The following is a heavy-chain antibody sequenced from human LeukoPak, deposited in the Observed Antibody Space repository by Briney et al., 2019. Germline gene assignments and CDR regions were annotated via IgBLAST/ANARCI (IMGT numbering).Heavy chain of an antibody. D-gene: IGHD2-15*01. V-gene: IGHV3-23*01. CDR1: GFAFGSYA. CDR3: AKTTVGYSSGRFPGWPADY. J-gene: IGHJ4*02. Sequence: GGSLRLSCTASGFAFGSYAMYWVRQAPGKGLEWVSGIFGSGGSAHYADSVKGRFTISRDNSNNTVYLEMNSLGVEDTAVYYCAKTTVGYSSGRFPGWPADYWGQGTLVTVSS. CDR2: IFGSGGSA.